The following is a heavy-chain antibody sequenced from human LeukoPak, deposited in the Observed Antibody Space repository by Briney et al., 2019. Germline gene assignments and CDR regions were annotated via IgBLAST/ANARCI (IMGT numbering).Heavy chain of an antibody. D-gene: IGHD3-10*01. CDR1: GGSISGYY. J-gene: IGHJ4*02. Sequence: SETLSLTCSVSGGSISGYYWSRIRQPPGKGLEWIGYIHSTGSTDYNPSLKSRVTMSVDTSKNQFSLKLGSVTAADTAVYYCARHLDYYGSGSYEYWGQGTLVTVSS. V-gene: IGHV4-59*08. CDR3: ARHLDYYGSGSYEY. CDR2: IHSTGST.